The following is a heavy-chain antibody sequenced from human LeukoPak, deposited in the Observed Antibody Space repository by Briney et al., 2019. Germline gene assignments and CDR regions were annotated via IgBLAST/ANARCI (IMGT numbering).Heavy chain of an antibody. CDR3: AKHVLLWFGELLFGWFDY. CDR2: ISGSGGST. Sequence: PGGSLRLSCAASEFTFSSYAMSWVRQAPGKGLEWVSAISGSGGSTYYADSVKGRFTISRDNSKNTLYLQMNSLRAEDTAVYYCAKHVLLWFGELLFGWFDYWGQGTLVTVSS. V-gene: IGHV3-23*01. CDR1: EFTFSSYA. J-gene: IGHJ4*02. D-gene: IGHD3-10*01.